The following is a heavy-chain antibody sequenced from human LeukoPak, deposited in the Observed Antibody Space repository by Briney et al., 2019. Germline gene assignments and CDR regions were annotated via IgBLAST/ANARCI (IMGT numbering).Heavy chain of an antibody. V-gene: IGHV4-34*01. J-gene: IGHJ4*02. CDR2: INHSGST. Sequence: PSETLSLTCAVYGGSFSGYYWSWIRQPPGKGLEWSGEINHSGSTNYNPSLKSRVAISVDTSKNQFSLKLSSVTAADTAVYYCARSRRIAAAGAVFDYWGQGTLVTVSS. CDR1: GGSFSGYY. D-gene: IGHD6-13*01. CDR3: ARSRRIAAAGAVFDY.